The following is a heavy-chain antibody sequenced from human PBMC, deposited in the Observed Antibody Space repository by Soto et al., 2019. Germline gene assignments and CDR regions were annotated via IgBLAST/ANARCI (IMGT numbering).Heavy chain of an antibody. CDR1: GFTFSSYA. CDR3: AKDYLRTSYNWFDP. D-gene: IGHD4-17*01. J-gene: IGHJ5*02. CDR2: ISGSGGST. Sequence: WGSLRLSFAAPGFTFSSYAMSWVRQAPGKGLEWVSAISGSGGSTYYADSVKGRFTISRDNSKNTLYLQMNSLRAEDTAVYYCAKDYLRTSYNWFDPWGQGTLVTVSS. V-gene: IGHV3-23*01.